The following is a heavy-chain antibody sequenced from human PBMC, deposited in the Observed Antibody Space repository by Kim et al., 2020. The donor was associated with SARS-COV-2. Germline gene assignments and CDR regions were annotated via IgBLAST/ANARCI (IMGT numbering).Heavy chain of an antibody. CDR1: GFTFSSYS. V-gene: IGHV3-21*01. CDR3: ARVGDSSGWYGHGYFDY. Sequence: GGSLRLSCAASGFTFSSYSMNWVRQAPGKGLEWVSSISSSSSYIYYADSVKGRFTISRDNAKNSLYLQMNSLRAEDTAVYYCARVGDSSGWYGHGYFDYWGQGTLVTVSS. J-gene: IGHJ4*02. D-gene: IGHD6-19*01. CDR2: ISSSSSYI.